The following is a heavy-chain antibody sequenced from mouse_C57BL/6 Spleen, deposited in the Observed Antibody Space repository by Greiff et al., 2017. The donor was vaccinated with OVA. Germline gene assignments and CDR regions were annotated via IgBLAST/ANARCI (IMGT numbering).Heavy chain of an antibody. D-gene: IGHD1-1*01. Sequence: QVQLQQSGAELVRPGTSVKMSCKASGYTFTNYWIGWAKQRPGHGLEWIGDIYPGGGYTYYNEKFKGKATLTADKSSSTAYMQFSSLTSEDSAIYYCARYYGSSPWYFDVWGTGTTVTVSS. CDR3: ARYYGSSPWYFDV. CDR2: IYPGGGYT. V-gene: IGHV1-63*01. J-gene: IGHJ1*03. CDR1: GYTFTNYW.